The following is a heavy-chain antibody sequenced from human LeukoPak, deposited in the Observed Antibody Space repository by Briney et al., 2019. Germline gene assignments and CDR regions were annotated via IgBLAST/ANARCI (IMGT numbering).Heavy chain of an antibody. Sequence: PGGSLRLSCAASGFTFSNAWMSWVRQAPGKGLEWVGRIKSKTDGGTTDYAAPVKGRFTISRDDSKNTLYLQMNSLKTEDTAVYYCTTDLIDPTLYGSGSTFPDYYYYGMDVWGQGTTVTVSS. CDR2: IKSKTDGGTT. V-gene: IGHV3-15*01. CDR3: TTDLIDPTLYGSGSTFPDYYYYGMDV. CDR1: GFTFSNAW. D-gene: IGHD3-10*01. J-gene: IGHJ6*02.